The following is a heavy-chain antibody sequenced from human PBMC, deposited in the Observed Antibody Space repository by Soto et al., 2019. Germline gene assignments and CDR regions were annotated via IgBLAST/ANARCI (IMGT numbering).Heavy chain of an antibody. Sequence: QVQLVESGGGVVQPGRSLRLSCAASGFTFSSYAMHWVRQAPGKGLEWVAVISYDGSNKYYADSVKGRFTISRDNSKNTLYLQMNSLRAEDTAVYYCARDVAYCGGDCYMPGNFDYWGQGTLVTVSS. D-gene: IGHD2-21*02. V-gene: IGHV3-30-3*01. CDR2: ISYDGSNK. CDR3: ARDVAYCGGDCYMPGNFDY. J-gene: IGHJ4*02. CDR1: GFTFSSYA.